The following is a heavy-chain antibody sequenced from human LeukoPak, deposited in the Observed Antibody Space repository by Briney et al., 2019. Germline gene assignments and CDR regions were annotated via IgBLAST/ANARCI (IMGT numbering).Heavy chain of an antibody. D-gene: IGHD1-26*01. V-gene: IGHV3-48*03. J-gene: IGHJ6*03. Sequence: GGSLRLSCAGSGFTFSSYEMNWVRQALGKGLEWVSYISNSGSSIYYADSVKGRFTISRDNAKNSLYLQMNSLRAEDTAVYYCVRDQAKIGGGYYMDVWGKGTTVTVSS. CDR2: ISNSGSSI. CDR3: VRDQAKIGGGYYMDV. CDR1: GFTFSSYE.